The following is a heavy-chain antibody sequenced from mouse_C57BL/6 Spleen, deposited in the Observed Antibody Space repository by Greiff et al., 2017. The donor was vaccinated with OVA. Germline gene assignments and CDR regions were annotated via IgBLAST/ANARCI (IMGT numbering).Heavy chain of an antibody. CDR3: ARADYDGFAY. CDR2: IHPNSGST. J-gene: IGHJ3*01. D-gene: IGHD2-4*01. V-gene: IGHV1-64*01. Sequence: QVQLQQPGAELVKPGASVKLSCKASGYTFTSYWMHWVKQRPGQGLEWIGMIHPNSGSTNYNEKFKSKATLTEDKTSSTAYMQLSILTSEDSAVYYCARADYDGFAYWGQGTLVTVSA. CDR1: GYTFTSYW.